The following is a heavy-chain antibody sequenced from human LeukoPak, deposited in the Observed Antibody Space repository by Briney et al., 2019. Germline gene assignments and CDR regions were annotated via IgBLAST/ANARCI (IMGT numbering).Heavy chain of an antibody. CDR2: ISGSDDGT. J-gene: IGHJ4*02. V-gene: IGHV3-23*01. D-gene: IGHD2-8*01. CDR1: GFTFSTYA. Sequence: GGSLRLSCAASGFTFSTYAMSWVRQIPGKGLEWVSAISGSDDGTYYADSVKGRFTISRDNAKNSLYLQMNSLRAEDTAVYYCARQKYQRGPDVSYFDYWGQGTLVTVSS. CDR3: ARQKYQRGPDVSYFDY.